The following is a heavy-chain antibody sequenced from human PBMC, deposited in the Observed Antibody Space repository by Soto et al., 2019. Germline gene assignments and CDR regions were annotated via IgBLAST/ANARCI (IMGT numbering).Heavy chain of an antibody. CDR3: ARAGVNDILTGYYRGGLAV. CDR2: IYYSGST. CDR1: GGSISRCY. Sequence: SETRSLSCTGSGGSISRCYWSWIRQPPGKGLEWIGYIYYSGSTNYNPSLKSRVTISVDTSKNQFSLKLSSVTAADTAVYYCARAGVNDILTGYYRGGLAVWARGTTVTVSS. J-gene: IGHJ6*02. D-gene: IGHD3-9*01. V-gene: IGHV4-59*01.